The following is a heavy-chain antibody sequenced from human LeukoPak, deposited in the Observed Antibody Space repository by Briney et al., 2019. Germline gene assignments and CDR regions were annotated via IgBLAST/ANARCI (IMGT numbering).Heavy chain of an antibody. CDR2: INPNSGGT. D-gene: IGHD6-13*01. V-gene: IGHV1-2*02. Sequence: GASVKVSCKASGYTFTGYYMHWVRQAPGQGLEWMGWINPNSGGTNYAQKFQGRVTMTRDTSISTAYMELSRLRSDDTAVYHCARDLVQYSSSWFRDNWFDPWGQGTLVTVSS. CDR1: GYTFTGYY. J-gene: IGHJ5*02. CDR3: ARDLVQYSSSWFRDNWFDP.